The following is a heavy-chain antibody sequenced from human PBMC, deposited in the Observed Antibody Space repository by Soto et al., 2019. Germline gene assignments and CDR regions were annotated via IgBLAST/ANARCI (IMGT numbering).Heavy chain of an antibody. J-gene: IGHJ4*02. D-gene: IGHD2-8*02. V-gene: IGHV3-23*01. CDR2: ISRGGDSA. CDR1: GLIFSSFG. Sequence: GGSLRLSCVASGLIFSSFGMTWVRQAPGKGLEWVSGISRGGDSAYYADSVKGRFTIYRDNSKKTLYLQMNSLRAEDTAVYYCAKDGDIVLLAADFWGQGTLVTVSS. CDR3: AKDGDIVLLAADF.